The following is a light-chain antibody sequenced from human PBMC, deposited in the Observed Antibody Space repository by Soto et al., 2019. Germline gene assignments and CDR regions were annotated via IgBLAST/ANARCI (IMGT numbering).Light chain of an antibody. CDR2: KAS. Sequence: DIQMTQSPSTLSGSVGDRVAITCRASQTISSWLAWYRQKPGKAPKILIYKASTLKSGVPSRFSGSGSGTECTRTISSLQPDDVATDYCQHYNSYSEAFGQGTKVDIK. CDR3: QHYNSYSEA. CDR1: QTISSW. V-gene: IGKV1-5*03. J-gene: IGKJ1*01.